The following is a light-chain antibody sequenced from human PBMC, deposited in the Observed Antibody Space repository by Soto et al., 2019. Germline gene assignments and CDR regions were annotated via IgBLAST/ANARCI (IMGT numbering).Light chain of an antibody. V-gene: IGKV1-33*01. CDR3: QQYDILPIT. CDR2: DAS. J-gene: IGKJ5*01. Sequence: DIQMPQSPSSLFASVGDRVTITCQATQDINIYLNWYQQKPGKAPNLLIYDASNLEIGVPSRFSGSGSGTHFTFTISSLQTEDIGTYYCQQYDILPITFGRGTRLEI. CDR1: QDINIY.